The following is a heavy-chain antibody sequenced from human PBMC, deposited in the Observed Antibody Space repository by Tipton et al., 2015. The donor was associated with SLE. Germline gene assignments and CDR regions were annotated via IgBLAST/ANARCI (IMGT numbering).Heavy chain of an antibody. J-gene: IGHJ6*02. CDR1: GGSVSSGSYY. CDR3: AWGGNGMDV. V-gene: IGHV4-39*07. D-gene: IGHD3-16*01. CDR2: IYYSGST. Sequence: TLSLTCTVSGGSVSSGSYYWGWIRQPPGKGLEWIGSIYYSGSTYYNPSLKSRVTISVDTSKNQFSLKLSSVTAADTVVYYCAWGGNGMDVWGQGTTVTVSS.